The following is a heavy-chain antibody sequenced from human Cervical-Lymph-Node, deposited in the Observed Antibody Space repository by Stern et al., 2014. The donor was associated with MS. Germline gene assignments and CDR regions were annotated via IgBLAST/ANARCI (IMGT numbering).Heavy chain of an antibody. D-gene: IGHD3-10*01. J-gene: IGHJ5*02. Sequence: QVQLQESGPGLVKPSQTLSLTCSVSGDSINSGGYYWSWIRQTPGKGLGWVGYIYHSGSTFCTPSLKSRLAISADTSTNQFSLNLSAVTGADTAVYYCARYGSGSYLGRKRFDPWGQGTLVTVSS. CDR3: ARYGSGSYLGRKRFDP. CDR2: IYHSGST. CDR1: GDSINSGGYY. V-gene: IGHV4-31*03.